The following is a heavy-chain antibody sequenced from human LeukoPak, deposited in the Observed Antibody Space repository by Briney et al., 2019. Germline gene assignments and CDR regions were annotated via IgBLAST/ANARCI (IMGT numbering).Heavy chain of an antibody. CDR3: ARLTGTANTWFDP. CDR1: GGSISSSNW. CDR2: IYHTGSA. Sequence: SGTLSLTCAVSGGSISSSNWWSWVRQPPEKGLEWIGKIYHTGSAYYNPSLKSRVTISVDKSNNQFSLGLSSVTAADTAVYYCARLTGTANTWFDPWGQGILVTVSS. V-gene: IGHV4-4*02. J-gene: IGHJ5*02. D-gene: IGHD1-7*01.